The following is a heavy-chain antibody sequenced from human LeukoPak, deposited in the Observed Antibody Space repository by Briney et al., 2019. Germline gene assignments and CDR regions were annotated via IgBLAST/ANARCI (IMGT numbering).Heavy chain of an antibody. CDR3: AKDLLRWSFDY. D-gene: IGHD4-23*01. CDR1: GFIFSSYW. CDR2: IHGSDDNT. V-gene: IGHV3-23*01. J-gene: IGHJ4*02. Sequence: GGSLRLSCAASGFIFSSYWMTWVRQAPGKGLEWVSAIHGSDDNTHYADSVKGRFTISRDKSKNTLYLQMNSLRADDTAVYYCAKDLLRWSFDYWGQGTLVTVSS.